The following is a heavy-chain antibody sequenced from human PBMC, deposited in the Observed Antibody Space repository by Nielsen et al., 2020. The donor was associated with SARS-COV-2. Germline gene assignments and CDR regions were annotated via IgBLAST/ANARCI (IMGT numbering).Heavy chain of an antibody. CDR2: IYYSGST. J-gene: IGHJ4*02. D-gene: IGHD6-13*01. V-gene: IGHV4-59*08. Sequence: SETLSLTCTVSGGSISSYYWSWIRQPPGKGLEWIGYIYYSGSTNYNPSLKSRVTISVDTSKNQFSLKLSSVTAADTAVYYCAKHSSSWYGHFDYWGQGTLVTVSS. CDR1: GGSISSYY. CDR3: AKHSSSWYGHFDY.